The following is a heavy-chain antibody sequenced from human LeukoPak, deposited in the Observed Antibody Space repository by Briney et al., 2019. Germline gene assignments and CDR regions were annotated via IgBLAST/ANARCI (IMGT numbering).Heavy chain of an antibody. CDR3: ARVSSGSYLYFDY. V-gene: IGHV4-59*07. CDR2: IYYSGNT. CDR1: GRPIRSYY. Sequence: SDTLPLTCTVCGRPIRSYYWRWIRQPPGKGLAWIGYIYYSGNTNYHPSLKSRVTISVDTSKNQFSLNLNSVTAADTAVYYCARVSSGSYLYFDYWGQGTLVTVSS. D-gene: IGHD1-26*01. J-gene: IGHJ4*02.